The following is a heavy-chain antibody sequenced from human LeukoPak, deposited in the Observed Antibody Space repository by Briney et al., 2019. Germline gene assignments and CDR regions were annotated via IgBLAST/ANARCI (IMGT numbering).Heavy chain of an antibody. CDR1: GGSISGSIKY. V-gene: IGHV4-39*01. Sequence: SEPLSLTCTVSGGSISGSIKYWGWIRQPPGKGLEWIGSIYHSGTTYYNPSLKSRVTLSVDTSNNQFSLKLSSVTAVDTAVYYCVSWAGTPGVWFDPWGQGILVTVSS. D-gene: IGHD1-7*01. CDR2: IYHSGTT. J-gene: IGHJ5*02. CDR3: VSWAGTPGVWFDP.